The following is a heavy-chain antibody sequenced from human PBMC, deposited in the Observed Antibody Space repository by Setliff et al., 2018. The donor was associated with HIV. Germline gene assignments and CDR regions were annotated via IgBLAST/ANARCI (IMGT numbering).Heavy chain of an antibody. CDR1: GFTFSSYG. J-gene: IGHJ6*03. V-gene: IGHV3-33*01. CDR2: IWYDGSNK. D-gene: IGHD2-2*01. CDR3: AREAPSRYQLLSGGDYYYYYYMDV. Sequence: LRLSCAASGFTFSSYGMHWVRQAPGKGLEWVAVIWYDGSNKYYADSVKGRFTISRDNTKNTLYLQMNILRAEDTAVYYCAREAPSRYQLLSGGDYYYYYYMDVWGKGTTVTVSS.